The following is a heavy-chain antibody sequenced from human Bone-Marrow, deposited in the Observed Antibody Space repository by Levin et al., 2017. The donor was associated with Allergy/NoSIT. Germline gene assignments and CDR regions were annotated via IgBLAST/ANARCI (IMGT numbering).Heavy chain of an antibody. V-gene: IGHV1-8*01. CDR1: GYTFINYD. Sequence: VASVKVSCKASGYTFINYDINWIRQASGQGLEWMGWMNPKSGNAGYAQKFEGRVTMTRSTSTNTAYLDLSSLTPEDTAVYYCARDCSSKSCTDNDYGMDVWGQGTTV. J-gene: IGHJ6*02. CDR2: MNPKSGNA. D-gene: IGHD2-2*01. CDR3: ARDCSSKSCTDNDYGMDV.